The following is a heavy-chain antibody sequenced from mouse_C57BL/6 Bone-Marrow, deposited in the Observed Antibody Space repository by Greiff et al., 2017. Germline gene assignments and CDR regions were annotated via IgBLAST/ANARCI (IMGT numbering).Heavy chain of an antibody. CDR2: IDPSDSYT. D-gene: IGHD1-1*01. Sequence: QVQLQQPGAELVKPGASVKLSCKASGYTFTSYWMQWVKQRPGQGLEWIGEIDPSDSYTNYNQKFKGKATLTVDTSSSTAYMQLSSLTSEDSAVYYCAPLSSYVDYWGQGTTLTVSS. J-gene: IGHJ2*01. CDR3: APLSSYVDY. CDR1: GYTFTSYW. V-gene: IGHV1-50*01.